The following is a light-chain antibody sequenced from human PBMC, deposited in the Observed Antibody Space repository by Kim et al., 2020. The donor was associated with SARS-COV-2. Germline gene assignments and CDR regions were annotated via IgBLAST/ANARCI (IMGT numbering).Light chain of an antibody. V-gene: IGLV2-14*03. CDR3: SSYTSSSTLV. CDR1: SSDVGGYIY. CDR2: DVS. J-gene: IGLJ2*01. Sequence: QSALTQPASVSGSPGQSITISCTGTSSDVGGYIYVSWYHQQPGKAPKLMIYDVSARPSGVSNRFFGSKSGNTAYLTISGLQAEDEADYYCSSYTSSSTLVFGGGTQLTVL.